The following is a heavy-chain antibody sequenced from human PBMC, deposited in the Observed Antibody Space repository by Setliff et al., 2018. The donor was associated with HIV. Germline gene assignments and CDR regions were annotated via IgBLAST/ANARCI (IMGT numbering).Heavy chain of an antibody. J-gene: IGHJ4*02. CDR2: ITNNSDT. Sequence: PGGSLRLSCAASRFTFRHYSMNWVRQAPGKWLEWFSSITNNSDTLYAASVKGRFLISRDNAKNSLYLQMNSLRAEDTAVYYCANDQWDCWGQGTLVTVSS. V-gene: IGHV3-21*04. D-gene: IGHD6-19*01. CDR3: ANDQWDC. CDR1: RFTFRHYS.